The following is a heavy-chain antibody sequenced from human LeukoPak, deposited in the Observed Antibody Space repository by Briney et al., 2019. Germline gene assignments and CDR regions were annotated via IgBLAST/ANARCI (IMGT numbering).Heavy chain of an antibody. CDR1: GGSISSYY. CDR3: ARGPYYFDY. J-gene: IGHJ4*02. Sequence: PSETLSLTCTVSGGSISSYYWSWIRQPPGKGLEWIGYIYYSGSTNYNPSLKSRVTISVDTSKNQFSLKPSSVTVADTAVYYCARGPYYFDYWGQGTLVTVSS. V-gene: IGHV4-59*01. CDR2: IYYSGST.